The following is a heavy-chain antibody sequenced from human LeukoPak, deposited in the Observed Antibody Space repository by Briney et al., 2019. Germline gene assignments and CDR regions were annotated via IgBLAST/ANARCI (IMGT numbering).Heavy chain of an antibody. CDR2: ISGSGGST. D-gene: IGHD3-10*01. Sequence: GGSPRLSCAASGFTFSSYAMSWVRQAPGKGLEWVSAISGSGGSTYYADSVKGRFTISRDNSKNTLYLQMNSLRAEDTAVYYCAKGSAYYYGSGSEQDAFDIWGQGTMVTVSS. CDR1: GFTFSSYA. J-gene: IGHJ3*02. V-gene: IGHV3-23*01. CDR3: AKGSAYYYGSGSEQDAFDI.